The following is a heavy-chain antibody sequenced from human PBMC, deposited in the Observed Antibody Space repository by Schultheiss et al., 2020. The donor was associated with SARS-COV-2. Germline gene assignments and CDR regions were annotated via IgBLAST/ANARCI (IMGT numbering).Heavy chain of an antibody. D-gene: IGHD3-16*01. CDR1: GGSISSYY. V-gene: IGHV4-59*01. Sequence: SETLSLTCTVSGGSISSYYWSWIRQPAGKGLEWIGEINHSGSTNYNPSLKSRVTISVDPSKNQFSLKLSSVTAADTAVYYCARDEGGWFDPWGQGTLVTVSS. CDR3: ARDEGGWFDP. CDR2: INHSGST. J-gene: IGHJ5*02.